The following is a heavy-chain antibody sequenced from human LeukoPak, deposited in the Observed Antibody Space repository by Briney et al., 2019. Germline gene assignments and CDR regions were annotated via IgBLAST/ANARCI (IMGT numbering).Heavy chain of an antibody. V-gene: IGHV3-7*01. J-gene: IGHJ4*02. Sequence: ETLSLTCTVSGGTIRSYYWSWIRQPPGKGLEWVANIKEDGSEKYYVDSVKGRFTISRDNAKNSLYLQMNSLRAEDTAVYYCARGPLITAAGTSWGQGTLVTVSS. CDR2: IKEDGSEK. CDR1: GGTIRSYY. D-gene: IGHD6-13*01. CDR3: ARGPLITAAGTS.